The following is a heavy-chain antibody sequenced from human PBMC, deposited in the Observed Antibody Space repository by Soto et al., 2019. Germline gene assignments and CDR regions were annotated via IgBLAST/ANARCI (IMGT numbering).Heavy chain of an antibody. CDR2: MNPNSGNT. Sequence: QVQLVQSGAEVKKTGASVKVSCKASGYTFTSYDINWVRQATGQGLEWMGWMNPNSGNTGYAQKFQGRVTMTRNTSISTAYMELSSLKSEDTAVYYCSIVPPYRAFDIWGQGTMVTVSS. CDR1: GYTFTSYD. V-gene: IGHV1-8*01. CDR3: SIVPPYRAFDI. D-gene: IGHD2-2*01. J-gene: IGHJ3*02.